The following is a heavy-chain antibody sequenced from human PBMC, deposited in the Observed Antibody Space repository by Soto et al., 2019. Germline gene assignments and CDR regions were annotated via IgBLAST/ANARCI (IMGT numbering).Heavy chain of an antibody. D-gene: IGHD3-3*02. CDR2: TFYLGSS. Sequence: SETLYLTCTVSGDSIISSDFYWGWVRQPPGKGLEWIGSTFYLGSSYYNPSLKSRVTMSVDTSKNQFSLRLRSVTAADTALYFCARHSLALRKNNWFDPWGQGIMVTVSS. CDR3: ARHSLALRKNNWFDP. V-gene: IGHV4-39*01. J-gene: IGHJ5*02. CDR1: GDSIISSDFY.